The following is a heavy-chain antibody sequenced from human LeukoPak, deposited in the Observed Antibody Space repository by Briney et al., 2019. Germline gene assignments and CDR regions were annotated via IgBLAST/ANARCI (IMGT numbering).Heavy chain of an antibody. Sequence: GGSLRLSCAASGFTFSSYSMNWVRQAPGKGLEWVSYITIYYADSVKGRFTISRDNAKSSLYLQMNSLRAEDTAVYYCARVLHKRNYDSGVYYGYWGQGTLVTVSS. D-gene: IGHD3-22*01. CDR2: ITI. CDR1: GFTFSSYS. V-gene: IGHV3-48*04. J-gene: IGHJ4*02. CDR3: ARVLHKRNYDSGVYYGY.